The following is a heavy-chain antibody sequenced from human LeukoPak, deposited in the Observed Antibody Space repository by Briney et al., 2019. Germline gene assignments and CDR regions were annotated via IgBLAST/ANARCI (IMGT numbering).Heavy chain of an antibody. Sequence: PGGSLRLSCAASGFTFSSYWMHWVRQDPGKGLVWVSRINSDGSSTSYADSVKGRFTISRDNAKNTLYLQMNSLRAEDTAVYYCARGKYYYDSSGVGAFDIWGQGTMVSVSS. CDR3: ARGKYYYDSSGVGAFDI. J-gene: IGHJ3*02. CDR1: GFTFSSYW. V-gene: IGHV3-74*01. CDR2: INSDGSST. D-gene: IGHD3-22*01.